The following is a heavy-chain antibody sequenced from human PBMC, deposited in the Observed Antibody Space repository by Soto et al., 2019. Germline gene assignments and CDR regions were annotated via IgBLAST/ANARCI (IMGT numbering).Heavy chain of an antibody. J-gene: IGHJ6*02. CDR3: VRPLPSGQTHARDV. V-gene: IGHV3-30*14. Sequence: PGGSLRLSCAASGFTFSSYAMHWVRQAPGKGLEWVAVIYNDGTTYYSQSVEGRFTISRDTSKNTLYLQMDRLRDEDTAVYYCVRPLPSGQTHARDVWGQGTTVTVSS. CDR1: GFTFSSYA. D-gene: IGHD3-10*01. CDR2: IYNDGTT.